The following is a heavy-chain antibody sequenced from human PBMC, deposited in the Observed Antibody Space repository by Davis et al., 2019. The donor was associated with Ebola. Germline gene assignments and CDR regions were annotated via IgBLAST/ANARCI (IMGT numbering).Heavy chain of an antibody. Sequence: PGGSLRLSCAASGFTFSSYGMHWVRQAPGKGLEWVAVISYDGSNKYYADSVKGRFTISRDNSKNTLYLQMNSLRAEDTAVYYCAKDRGGSYYAPFDYWGQGTLVTVSS. J-gene: IGHJ4*02. CDR3: AKDRGGSYYAPFDY. V-gene: IGHV3-30*18. CDR1: GFTFSSYG. D-gene: IGHD1-26*01. CDR2: ISYDGSNK.